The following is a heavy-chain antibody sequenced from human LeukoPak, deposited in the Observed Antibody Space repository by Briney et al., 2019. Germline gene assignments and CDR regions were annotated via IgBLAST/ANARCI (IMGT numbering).Heavy chain of an antibody. Sequence: GGSLRLSCVASGFTFSNYWMSWVRQAPGKGLQWVANIRQDGSETFYVDSVKGRFTISRDNAKNTLYLQMNSLRAEDTAVYYCARDHRGSGSRYYYYYMDVWGKGTTVTISS. D-gene: IGHD3-10*01. V-gene: IGHV3-7*01. CDR2: IRQDGSET. J-gene: IGHJ6*03. CDR1: GFTFSNYW. CDR3: ARDHRGSGSRYYYYYMDV.